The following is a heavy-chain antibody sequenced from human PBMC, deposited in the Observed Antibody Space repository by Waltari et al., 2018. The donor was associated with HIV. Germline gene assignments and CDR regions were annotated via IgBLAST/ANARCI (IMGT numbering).Heavy chain of an antibody. CDR1: GLTFDNFA. V-gene: IGHV3-23*01. CDR3: AKTVPTVTSIFEGFDV. Sequence: QLLESGGGLVQPGGSLRLSRVASGLTFDNFAMYWVRQAPGQGLEWLSSISGSGGNKFYADSVKGRISISRENSKNTVYLQINSLRVDDTAIYYCAKTVPTVTSIFEGFDVWGQGATVTVSS. J-gene: IGHJ3*01. CDR2: ISGSGGNK. D-gene: IGHD4-17*01.